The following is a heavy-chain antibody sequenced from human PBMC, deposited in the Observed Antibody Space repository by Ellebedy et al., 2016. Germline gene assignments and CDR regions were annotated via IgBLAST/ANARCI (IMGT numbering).Heavy chain of an antibody. V-gene: IGHV1-24*01. CDR1: GYTLTELS. Sequence: ASVKVSCKVSGYTLTELSMHWVRQAPGKGLEWMGGFDPEDGETIYAQKFQGRVTMTEDTSTDTAYMELSSLRSEDTAVYYCARDPNGSGISYYGMDVWGQGTTVTVSS. D-gene: IGHD3-10*01. J-gene: IGHJ6*02. CDR2: FDPEDGET. CDR3: ARDPNGSGISYYGMDV.